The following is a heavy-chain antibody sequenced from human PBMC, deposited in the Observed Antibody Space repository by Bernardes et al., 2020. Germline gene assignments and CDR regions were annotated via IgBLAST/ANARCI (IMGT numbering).Heavy chain of an antibody. D-gene: IGHD6-6*01. V-gene: IGHV3-23*01. CDR3: AKDPSYSSSSGSDY. CDR1: GFTFSSYA. Sequence: GGSLRLSCAASGFTFSSYAMSWVRQAPGKGLEWVSAISGSGGSTYYADSVKGRFTISRDNSKNTLYLQMNSLRAEDTAVYCCAKDPSYSSSSGSDYWGQGTLVTVSS. CDR2: ISGSGGST. J-gene: IGHJ4*02.